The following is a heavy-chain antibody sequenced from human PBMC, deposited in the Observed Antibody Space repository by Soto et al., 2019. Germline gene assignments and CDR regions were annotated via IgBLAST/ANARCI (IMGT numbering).Heavy chain of an antibody. Sequence: SETLSLTCGVSGDSIDGNDWSWIRQPPGKGLEWIGCLHDSGRTNYNPSLKSRATISADTSEKQVSLRVTYVTAADTAVYYCARGKVEKVMAHSGPYFYSNGMGVWGHGTTVTVSS. V-gene: IGHV4-59*01. CDR3: ARGKVEKVMAHSGPYFYSNGMGV. J-gene: IGHJ6*02. CDR1: GDSIDGND. CDR2: LHDSGRT. D-gene: IGHD6-25*01.